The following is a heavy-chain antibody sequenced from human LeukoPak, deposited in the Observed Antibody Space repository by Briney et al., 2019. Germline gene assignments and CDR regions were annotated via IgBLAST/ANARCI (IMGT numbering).Heavy chain of an antibody. D-gene: IGHD3-22*01. CDR3: ATGNYYDSRGYYTFGH. V-gene: IGHV3-74*01. CDR1: GLAFNKYW. J-gene: IGHJ4*02. Sequence: GGSLRLSCAASGLAFNKYWMHWVRQAPGKGLVWVSRINGDGSTTSYADSVKGGFTISRDNAKNTLYLQMSSLRAEDTAVYYCATGNYYDSRGYYTFGHWGQGTLVTVSS. CDR2: INGDGSTT.